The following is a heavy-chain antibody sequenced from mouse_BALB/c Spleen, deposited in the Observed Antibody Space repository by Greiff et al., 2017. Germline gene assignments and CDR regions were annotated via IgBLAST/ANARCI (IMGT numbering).Heavy chain of an antibody. CDR2: INPSTGYT. Sequence: VQLQESGAELAKPGASVKMSCKASGYTFTSYWMHWVKQRPGQGLEWIGYINPSTGYTEYNQKFKDKATLTAGKSSSTAYMQLSSLTSEDSAVYYCARWGGNYGGDYWGQGTTLTVSS. J-gene: IGHJ2*01. V-gene: IGHV1-7*01. CDR3: ARWGGNYGGDY. D-gene: IGHD2-1*01. CDR1: GYTFTSYW.